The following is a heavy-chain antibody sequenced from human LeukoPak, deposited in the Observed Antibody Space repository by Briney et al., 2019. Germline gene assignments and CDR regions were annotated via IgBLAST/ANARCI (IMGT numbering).Heavy chain of an antibody. D-gene: IGHD2-15*01. CDR1: GYTFTGYY. CDR2: INPNSGGT. J-gene: IGHJ6*03. CDR3: ARDNSCSSSSCGNSYMDV. Sequence: ASVKVSCKASGYTFTGYYMHWVRQAPGQGLEWMGWINPNSGGTNYAQKFQGRVTMTWDTSISTAYIDLNRLRSDDTAVYYCARDNSCSSSSCGNSYMDVWGKGTTVTVSS. V-gene: IGHV1-2*02.